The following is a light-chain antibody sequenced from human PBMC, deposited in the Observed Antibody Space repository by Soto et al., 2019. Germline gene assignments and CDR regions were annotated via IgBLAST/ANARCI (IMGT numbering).Light chain of an antibody. J-gene: IGKJ1*01. Sequence: ETVLTQSPGTLSLSPGDSATLSCRASHSFSSGYLAWYQQKPGQAPRLIIYGASSRATGIPNRFSGSGSGTDFTLTISRLEPEDFAVYYCPRYGSSRTFGQGTKVEIK. CDR3: PRYGSSRT. CDR2: GAS. CDR1: HSFSSGY. V-gene: IGKV3-20*01.